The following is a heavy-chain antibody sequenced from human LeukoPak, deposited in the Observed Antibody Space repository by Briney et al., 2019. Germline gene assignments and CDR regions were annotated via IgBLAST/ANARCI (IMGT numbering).Heavy chain of an antibody. CDR1: GGSISSGGYS. J-gene: IGHJ4*02. CDR3: ARYYYDSSGYYDYFDY. CDR2: IYHSGST. Sequence: SETLSLTCAVSGGSISSGGYSWSWIRQPPGTGLEWIGYIYHSGSTYYNPSLKSRVTISVDRSKNQFSLKLSSVTAADTAVYYCARYYYDSSGYYDYFDYWGQGTLVTVSS. D-gene: IGHD3-22*01. V-gene: IGHV4-30-2*01.